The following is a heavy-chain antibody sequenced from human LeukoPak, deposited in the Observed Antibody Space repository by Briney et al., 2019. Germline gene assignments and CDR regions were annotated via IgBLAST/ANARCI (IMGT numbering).Heavy chain of an antibody. D-gene: IGHD3-3*01. CDR2: IYYSGST. J-gene: IGHJ4*02. V-gene: IGHV4-31*03. CDR3: VRSGYAGNYFDY. CDR1: GGSISSGGYS. Sequence: SQTLSLTCTVSGGSISSGGYSWSWIRQHPGKGLEWIGYIYYSGSTYYNPSLKSRVTISVDTSKNQFSLKLSSVTAADTAVYYCVRSGYAGNYFDYWGQGTLVTVSS.